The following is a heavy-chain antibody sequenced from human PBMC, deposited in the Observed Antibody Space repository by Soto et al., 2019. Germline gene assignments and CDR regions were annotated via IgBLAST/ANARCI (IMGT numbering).Heavy chain of an antibody. CDR2: IIPIFGTA. D-gene: IGHD3-22*01. CDR3: ARSIFDSGYFALDI. CDR1: GVTFSSYA. J-gene: IGHJ3*02. Sequence: QVQLVQSGAEVKKPGSSVKVSCKASGVTFSSYAISWVRQAPGQGREWRGGIIPIFGTANYAQKFQGRVTITADKSTSTAYMELSSLRSEDTAVYYCARSIFDSGYFALDILGQGTMVTVSS. V-gene: IGHV1-69*06.